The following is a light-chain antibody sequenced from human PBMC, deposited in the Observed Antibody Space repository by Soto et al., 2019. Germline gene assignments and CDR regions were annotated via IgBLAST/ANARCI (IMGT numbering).Light chain of an antibody. CDR3: QQCYNWPQWT. Sequence: IRVTLSKSTLSLSTGETATLSCRASQSIGTFFAWYQQKPGQAPRLLIYDASNRATGIPARFSGSGSGTDFTLTISSLEPEDFAVYYCQQCYNWPQWTFGQGTKV. CDR2: DAS. V-gene: IGKV3-11*01. CDR1: QSIGTF. J-gene: IGKJ1*01.